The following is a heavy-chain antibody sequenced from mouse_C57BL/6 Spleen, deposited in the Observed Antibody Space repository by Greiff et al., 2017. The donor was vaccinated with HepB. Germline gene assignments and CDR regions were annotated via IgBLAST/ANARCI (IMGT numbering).Heavy chain of an antibody. Sequence: VQLKQSGPELVKPGASVKISCKASGYSFTGYYMHWVKQSHGNILDWIGYIYPYNGVSSYNQKFKGKATLTVDKSSSTAYMELRSLTSEESAVYDCEKGGITTVPYFDYWGQGTTLTVSS. D-gene: IGHD1-1*01. CDR1: GYSFTGYY. V-gene: IGHV1-31*01. CDR3: EKGGITTVPYFDY. CDR2: IYPYNGVS. J-gene: IGHJ2*01.